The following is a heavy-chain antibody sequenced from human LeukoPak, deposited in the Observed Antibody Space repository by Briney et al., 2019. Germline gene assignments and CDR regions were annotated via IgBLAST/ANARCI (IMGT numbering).Heavy chain of an antibody. CDR3: ASRRESRYYFDY. Sequence: GGSLRLSCAASGFTFSSYAMSWVRRAPGKGLEWVSAISGSGGSTYYADSLKGRFTISRDNSKNTLYLQMNSLRAEDTAVYYCASRRESRYYFDYWGQGTLVTVSS. CDR2: ISGSGGST. V-gene: IGHV3-23*01. D-gene: IGHD3-10*01. CDR1: GFTFSSYA. J-gene: IGHJ4*02.